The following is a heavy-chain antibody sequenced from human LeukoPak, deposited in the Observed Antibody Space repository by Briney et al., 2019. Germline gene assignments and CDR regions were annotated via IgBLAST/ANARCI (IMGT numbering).Heavy chain of an antibody. D-gene: IGHD3-22*01. J-gene: IGHJ4*02. CDR2: INPNSGGT. CDR3: ARDATRSGDYYDSSGYYSDY. Sequence: PSASVKVSCKASGYTFTGYYMHWVRQAPGQGLEWMGWINPNSGGTNYAQKFQGGVTMTRDTSISTAYMELSRLRSDDTAVYYCARDATRSGDYYDSSGYYSDYWGQGTLVTVSS. CDR1: GYTFTGYY. V-gene: IGHV1-2*02.